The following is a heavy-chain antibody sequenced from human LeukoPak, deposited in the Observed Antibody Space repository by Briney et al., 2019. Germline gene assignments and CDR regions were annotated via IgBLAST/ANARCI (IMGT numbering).Heavy chain of an antibody. CDR2: IKQDGSEK. CDR3: ARVISGWAFDY. CDR1: GFIFSSAW. Sequence: GGSLRLSCAASGFIFSSAWMSWVRQAPGKGLEWVANIKQDGSEKYYVDSVKGRFTISRDNAKNSLYLQMNSLRAEDTAVYYCARVISGWAFDYWGQGTLVTVSS. D-gene: IGHD6-19*01. V-gene: IGHV3-7*01. J-gene: IGHJ4*02.